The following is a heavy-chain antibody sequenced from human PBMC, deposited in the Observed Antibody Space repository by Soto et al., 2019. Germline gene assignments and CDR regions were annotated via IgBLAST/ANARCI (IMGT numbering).Heavy chain of an antibody. D-gene: IGHD2-8*02. V-gene: IGHV4-30-4*01. CDR3: ARDKITGLFDY. CDR1: GGSISSGDYY. CDR2: IYYSGST. J-gene: IGHJ4*02. Sequence: PSETLSLTCTVSGGSISSGDYYWSWILQPPGKGLEWIGYIYYSGSTYYNPSLKSRVTISVDTSKNQFSLKLTSVTAADTAVYYCARDKITGLFDYWGQGTLVTVSS.